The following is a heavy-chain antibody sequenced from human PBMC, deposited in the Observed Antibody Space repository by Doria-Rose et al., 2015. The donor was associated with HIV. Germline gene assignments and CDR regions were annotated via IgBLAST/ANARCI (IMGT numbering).Heavy chain of an antibody. D-gene: IGHD6-13*01. Sequence: QVTLKESGPVLVKPTEALTLTCTVSGVSLSSPGMGVSWIRQPPGKALEWLANIFSYDEGSYKTSLMSRLTISRGTSKRQLVLTMTDMDPVDTATYYCARIKSSRWYHKYYFDFWGQGTLVIVSA. CDR3: ARIKSSRWYHKYYFDF. CDR1: GVSLSSPGMG. CDR2: IFSYDEG. J-gene: IGHJ4*02. V-gene: IGHV2-26*01.